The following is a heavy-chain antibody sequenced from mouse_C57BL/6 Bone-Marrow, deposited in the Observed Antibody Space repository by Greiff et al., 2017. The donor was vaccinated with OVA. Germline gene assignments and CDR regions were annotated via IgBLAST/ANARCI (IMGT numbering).Heavy chain of an antibody. CDR1: GYTFTSYW. CDR3: ARSERWLPTRDYFDY. Sequence: QVQLQQPGAELVKPGASVKLSCKASGYTFTSYWMHWVKQRPGRGLEWIGRIDPNSGGTKYNEKFKSKATLTVDKPSSTAYMQLSSLTSEDSAVYYCARSERWLPTRDYFDYWGQGTTLTVSS. J-gene: IGHJ2*01. CDR2: IDPNSGGT. D-gene: IGHD2-2*01. V-gene: IGHV1-72*01.